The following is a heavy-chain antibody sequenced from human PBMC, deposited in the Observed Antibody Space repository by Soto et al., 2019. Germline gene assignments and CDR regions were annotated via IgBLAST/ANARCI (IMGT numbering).Heavy chain of an antibody. CDR3: ATHYYDSSGYLVPGY. V-gene: IGHV1-24*01. CDR1: GYTLTELS. CDR2: FDPEDGET. Sequence: ASVKVSCKVSGYTLTELSMHWVRQAPGKGLEWMGGFDPEDGETIYAQKFQGRVTMTEDTSTDTAYMELSSLRSEDTAVYYCATHYYDSSGYLVPGYWGQGTLVTVSS. D-gene: IGHD3-22*01. J-gene: IGHJ4*02.